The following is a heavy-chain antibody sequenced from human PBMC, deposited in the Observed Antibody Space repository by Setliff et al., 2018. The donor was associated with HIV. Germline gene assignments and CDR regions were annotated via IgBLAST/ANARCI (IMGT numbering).Heavy chain of an antibody. J-gene: IGHJ3*02. D-gene: IGHD2-2*01. CDR3: ARGHCSSTICYSYAFDI. CDR2: IYYSGSI. CDR1: GGSINSDGYY. V-gene: IGHV4-31*01. Sequence: SETLSLTCAVSGGSINSDGYYWSWIRQHTGKGLEWIGYIYYSGSIYYNPSLKSLVTISVDTSKNQFSLNLSSVTAADTAVYYCARGHCSSTICYSYAFDIWGQGTMVTVSS.